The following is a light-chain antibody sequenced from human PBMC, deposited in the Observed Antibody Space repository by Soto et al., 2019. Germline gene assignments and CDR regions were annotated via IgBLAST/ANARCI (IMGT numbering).Light chain of an antibody. J-gene: IGKJ1*01. CDR3: QQYGSSKT. CDR2: DVS. CDR1: QNVNNNY. V-gene: IGKV3-20*01. Sequence: NVLTQSPGTLSLSPGERATLSSRASQNVNNNYLAWYQQKPGQAPRLLIYDVSSRATGIPDRFSGSGSGTDFTLTISRLEPEDCAVYYCQQYGSSKTFGQGTKVEIK.